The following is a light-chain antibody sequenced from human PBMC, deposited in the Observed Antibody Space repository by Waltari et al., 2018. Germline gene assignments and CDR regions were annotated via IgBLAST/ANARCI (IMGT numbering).Light chain of an antibody. J-gene: IGKJ3*01. CDR1: QSVSSY. CDR2: GAA. V-gene: IGKV3-11*01. CDR3: YQHSSGYT. Sequence: VILTQSPATLSLSPGERATLSCRASQSVSSYLAWYQQKPGQAPRQLLSGAASRPTGSPDRFSGSGSVTDFTRTISSLEPEDVGVYHCYQHSSGYTFGPGTKLDIK.